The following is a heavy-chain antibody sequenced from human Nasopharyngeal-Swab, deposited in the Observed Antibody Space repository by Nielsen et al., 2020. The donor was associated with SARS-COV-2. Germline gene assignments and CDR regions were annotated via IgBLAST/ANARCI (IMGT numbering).Heavy chain of an antibody. J-gene: IGHJ4*02. CDR3: SGHYFDFWSGYHPLDY. CDR1: GFSFSGSA. V-gene: IGHV3-73*01. CDR2: IRSKANNYAT. Sequence: GEPLKISCAASGFSFSGSAMHWVRQASGKGLEWLGRIRSKANNYATSYAASVEGKFTISRDDSKNTAYLQMNSLITEDTAVYFCSGHYFDFWSGYHPLDYWGQGALVTVSS. D-gene: IGHD3-3*01.